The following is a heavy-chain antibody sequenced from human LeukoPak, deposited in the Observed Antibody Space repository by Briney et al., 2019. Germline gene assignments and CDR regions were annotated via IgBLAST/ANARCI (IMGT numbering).Heavy chain of an antibody. Sequence: SSETLSLTCTVSGGSISNYYWSWIRQPPGKGLEWIGYIYYSGSTNYNPSLKSRVTISVDTSKNQFSLKLSSVTAADTAVYYCARGYCSSTSCYWFAFDIWGQGTMVTVSS. CDR2: IYYSGST. V-gene: IGHV4-59*01. J-gene: IGHJ3*02. CDR1: GGSISNYY. D-gene: IGHD2-2*01. CDR3: ARGYCSSTSCYWFAFDI.